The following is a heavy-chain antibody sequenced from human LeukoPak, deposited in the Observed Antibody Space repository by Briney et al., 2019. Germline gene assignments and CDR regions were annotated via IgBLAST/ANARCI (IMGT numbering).Heavy chain of an antibody. J-gene: IGHJ6*03. CDR2: IFYSGST. CDR3: ARDYHDTSGDNYVGGYYYMDV. V-gene: IGHV4-59*08. CDR1: GGSISPYS. Sequence: SETLSLTCTVSGGSISPYSWSWIRQPPGKGLEWIGYIFYSGSTNYNPSLKSRVTISVATSKNEFYLELSSVTAADTAVCYCARDYHDTSGDNYVGGYYYMDVWGKGTTVTVSS. D-gene: IGHD3-22*01.